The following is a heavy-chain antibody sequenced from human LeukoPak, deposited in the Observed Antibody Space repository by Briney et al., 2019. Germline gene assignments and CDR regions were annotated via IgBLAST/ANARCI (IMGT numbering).Heavy chain of an antibody. D-gene: IGHD3-3*01. CDR3: ASSPDFWSGYPTPRGWFDP. CDR1: GFTFSSYA. J-gene: IGHJ5*02. CDR2: ISGSGGST. V-gene: IGHV3-23*01. Sequence: GGSLRLSCAASGFTFSSYAMSWVRQAPGKGLEWVSSISGSGGSTYYADSVKGRLTISRDNSKNTLYLQMNILRAEDTAVYYCASSPDFWSGYPTPRGWFDPWGQGTLVTVSS.